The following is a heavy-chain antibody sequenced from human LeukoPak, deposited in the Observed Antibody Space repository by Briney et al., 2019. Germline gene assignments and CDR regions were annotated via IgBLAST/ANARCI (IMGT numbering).Heavy chain of an antibody. V-gene: IGHV1-2*02. Sequence: GASVKVSCKASGYTFTGYYMHWVRQAPGQGLEWMGWINPNSGGTNYAQKFQGRVTMTRDTSISTAYMELSRLRSDDTAVYYCARGNCYDSSGYYANFDYWGQGTLVTVSS. D-gene: IGHD3-22*01. CDR2: INPNSGGT. CDR3: ARGNCYDSSGYYANFDY. J-gene: IGHJ4*02. CDR1: GYTFTGYY.